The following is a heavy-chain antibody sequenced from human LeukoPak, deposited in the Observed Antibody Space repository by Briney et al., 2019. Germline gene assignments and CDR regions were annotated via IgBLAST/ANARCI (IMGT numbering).Heavy chain of an antibody. V-gene: IGHV4-4*07. CDR2: IHTSGST. CDR3: ASGSSSSSGYNWFDP. D-gene: IGHD6-6*01. Sequence: TSETLSLTCTVSGGSISSYYWSWIRQPAGKGLGWIGRIHTSGSTNYNPSLKSRVTISVDKSKNQFSLKLSSVTAADTAVYYCASGSSSSSGYNWFDPWGQGTLVTVSS. CDR1: GGSISSYY. J-gene: IGHJ5*02.